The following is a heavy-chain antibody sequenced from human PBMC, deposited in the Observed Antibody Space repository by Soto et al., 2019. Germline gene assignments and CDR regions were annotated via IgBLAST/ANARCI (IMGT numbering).Heavy chain of an antibody. Sequence: SETLSLTCAVYGGSFSGYYWSWIRQPPGKGLEWIGEINHSGSTNYNPSLKSRVTISVDTSKNQFSLKLSSVTAADTAVYYCARWDYYGSGSYYMDVWGKGTTVTVSS. CDR2: INHSGST. D-gene: IGHD3-10*01. J-gene: IGHJ6*03. V-gene: IGHV4-34*01. CDR1: GGSFSGYY. CDR3: ARWDYYGSGSYYMDV.